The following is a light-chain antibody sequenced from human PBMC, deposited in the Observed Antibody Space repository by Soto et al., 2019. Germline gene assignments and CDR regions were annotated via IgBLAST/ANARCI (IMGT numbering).Light chain of an antibody. V-gene: IGKV3-15*01. Sequence: EIVMTQSPATLSVSPGERATLSCRASQSVSSYFAWYQQKPGQAPRLLIYGASTRATGIPARFSGSGSGTEYTLTISSLQSEDFAVYYCQQYNNWPTWTFGQGTKVEIK. CDR1: QSVSSY. J-gene: IGKJ1*01. CDR2: GAS. CDR3: QQYNNWPTWT.